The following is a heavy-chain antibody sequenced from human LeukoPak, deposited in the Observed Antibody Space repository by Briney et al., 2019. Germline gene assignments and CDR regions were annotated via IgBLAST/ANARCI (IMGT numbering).Heavy chain of an antibody. D-gene: IGHD5-12*01. CDR2: INHSGST. Sequence: SETLSLTCAVYGGPFSGYYWSWIRQPPGKGLEWIGEINHSGSTNYNPSLKSRVTISVDTSKNQFSLKLSSVTAADTAVYYCARRSGGYLYYFDYWGQGTLVTVSS. CDR1: GGPFSGYY. J-gene: IGHJ4*02. CDR3: ARRSGGYLYYFDY. V-gene: IGHV4-34*01.